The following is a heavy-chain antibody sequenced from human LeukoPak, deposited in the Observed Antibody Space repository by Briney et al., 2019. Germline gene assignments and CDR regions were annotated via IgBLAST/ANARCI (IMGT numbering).Heavy chain of an antibody. CDR3: ARVVYYYGSGRPYGYYFDY. D-gene: IGHD3-10*01. Sequence: ASVKVSCKASGYTFTRYYIHRVRQAPGQGLEWMGIINPSGGSTNYAQRFQGRVTISVDTSKNQFSLKLSSVTAADTAVYYCARVVYYYGSGRPYGYYFDYWGQGTLVTVSS. J-gene: IGHJ4*02. V-gene: IGHV1-46*01. CDR1: GYTFTRYY. CDR2: INPSGGST.